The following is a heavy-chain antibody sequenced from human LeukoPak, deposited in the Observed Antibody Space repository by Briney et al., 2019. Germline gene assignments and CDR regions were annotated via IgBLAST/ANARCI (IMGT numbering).Heavy chain of an antibody. V-gene: IGHV4-34*01. Sequence: SETLSLTCAVHGGSFSGYYWSWIRQPPGKGLEWIGEINHSGSTNYNPSLKSRVTISADTSKNQFSLKLSSVTAADTAVYYFARGRGGGGSSNNWLDPWGQGSLVIVSS. CDR3: ARGRGGGGSSNNWLDP. J-gene: IGHJ5*02. D-gene: IGHD2-15*01. CDR2: INHSGST. CDR1: GGSFSGYY.